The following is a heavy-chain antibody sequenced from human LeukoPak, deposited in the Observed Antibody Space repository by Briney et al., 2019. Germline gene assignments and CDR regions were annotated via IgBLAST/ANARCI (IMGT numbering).Heavy chain of an antibody. CDR2: INPSGGST. J-gene: IGHJ4*02. D-gene: IGHD1-26*01. Sequence: ASVKVSCKASGYTFTSYYIHWVRQAPGQGLEWLGMINPSGGSTTYAQKFQGRVTMTRDTSISTAYMEMSRLTSDDTAVYYCARGAVRVVGYFDYWGQGTLVTVSS. CDR1: GYTFTSYY. V-gene: IGHV1-2*02. CDR3: ARGAVRVVGYFDY.